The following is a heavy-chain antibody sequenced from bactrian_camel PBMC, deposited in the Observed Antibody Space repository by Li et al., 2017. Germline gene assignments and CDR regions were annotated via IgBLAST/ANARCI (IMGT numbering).Heavy chain of an antibody. J-gene: IGHJ2*01. Sequence: WSLGLSCAGSGLTVSTYCMAWFRQTSAKEREVVALIYEGDGSVYYADSAEGRFTISQDNDKNTLYLQMDSLKPEDTAMYYCAAHPRNNDCSLRAIDFTDWGQG. V-gene: IGHV3S25*01. CDR2: IYEGDGSV. D-gene: IGHD2*01. CDR1: GLTVSTYC. CDR3: AAHPRNNDCSLRAIDFTD.